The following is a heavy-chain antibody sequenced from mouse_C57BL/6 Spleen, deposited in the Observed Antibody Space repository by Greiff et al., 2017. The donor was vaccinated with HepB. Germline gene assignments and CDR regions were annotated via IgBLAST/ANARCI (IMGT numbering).Heavy chain of an antibody. D-gene: IGHD1-1*01. Sequence: VQLKQSGPELVKPGASVKIPCKASGYTFTDYNMDWVKQSHGKSLEWIGDINPNNGGTIYNQKFKGKATLTVDKSSSTAYMELRSLTSEDTAVYYCARFITTVGYYFDYWGQGTTLTVSS. CDR2: INPNNGGT. J-gene: IGHJ2*01. CDR3: ARFITTVGYYFDY. CDR1: GYTFTDYN. V-gene: IGHV1-18*01.